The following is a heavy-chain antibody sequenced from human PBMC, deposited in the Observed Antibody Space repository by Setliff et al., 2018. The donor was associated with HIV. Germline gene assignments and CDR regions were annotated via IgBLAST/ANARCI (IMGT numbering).Heavy chain of an antibody. CDR1: GFTFSSYS. Sequence: PGGSLRLSCAASGFTFSSYSMNWVRQAPGKGLEWVSYIGSSSSTIYYADSVEGRFTISRDNAKNSLYLQMNSLRAEDTAVYYCAREPTPNWFDPWGQGTLVTVSS. CDR3: AREPTPNWFDP. J-gene: IGHJ5*02. CDR2: IGSSSSTI. V-gene: IGHV3-48*01.